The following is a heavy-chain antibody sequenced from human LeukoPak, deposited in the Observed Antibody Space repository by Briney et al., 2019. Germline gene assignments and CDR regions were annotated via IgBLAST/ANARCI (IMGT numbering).Heavy chain of an antibody. D-gene: IGHD3-3*01. J-gene: IGHJ4*02. CDR3: VRGGDYDFWSGYYSAHHFDS. CDR2: IKQDGSEK. CDR1: GFTFSSYC. Sequence: GGSLRLSCAASGFTFSSYCMSWVRQAPGKGLEWVSIIKQDGSEKSYVDSVKGRFTISRDNAKNSLYLQMNSLRAEDTAVYYCVRGGDYDFWSGYYSAHHFDSWGQGTLVPVSS. V-gene: IGHV3-7*05.